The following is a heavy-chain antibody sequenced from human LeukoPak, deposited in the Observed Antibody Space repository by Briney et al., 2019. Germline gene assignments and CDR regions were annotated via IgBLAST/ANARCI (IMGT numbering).Heavy chain of an antibody. CDR2: INHSGTT. CDR3: ARVNPLGYCTDGVCPGGGVPFDY. J-gene: IGHJ4*02. V-gene: IGHV4-34*01. Sequence: SETLSLTCAVYGGSFSGYHWSWIRQPPGKGPEWIGEINHSGTTNYSPSLKSRVTISVDTSKNQFSLKLSSVTAADTAVYYCARVNPLGYCTDGVCPGGGVPFDYWGRGTLVTVSS. CDR1: GGSFSGYH. D-gene: IGHD2-8*01.